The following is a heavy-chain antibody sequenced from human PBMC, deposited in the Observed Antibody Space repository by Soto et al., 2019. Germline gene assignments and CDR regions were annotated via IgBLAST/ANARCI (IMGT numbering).Heavy chain of an antibody. Sequence: PSETMSLTCTVAGGYISSGGYYWSWIRQHPGKGLEWIGYIYYSGSTYYNPSLKSRVTISVDTSKNQFSLKLSSVTATDTAVYYCARARTDAFDIWGQGTMVTVSS. J-gene: IGHJ3*02. CDR2: IYYSGST. CDR1: GGYISSGGYY. CDR3: ARARTDAFDI. V-gene: IGHV4-31*03.